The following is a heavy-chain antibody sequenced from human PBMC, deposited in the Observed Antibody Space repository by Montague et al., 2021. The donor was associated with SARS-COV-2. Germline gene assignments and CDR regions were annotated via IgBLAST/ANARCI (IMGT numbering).Heavy chain of an antibody. CDR3: TSGREGNYNVVVV. J-gene: IGHJ6*02. Sequence: CAISGDSVSSNSATWNWVRQSPSRGLEWLGRTYYRSKWYNDYAVSVRGRVTINPDTSKNQFSLQLNSVTPEDTAIYYCTSGREGNYNVVVVWGQGTTVTVSS. V-gene: IGHV6-1*01. CDR1: GDSVSSNSAT. CDR2: TYYRSKWYN. D-gene: IGHD1-1*01.